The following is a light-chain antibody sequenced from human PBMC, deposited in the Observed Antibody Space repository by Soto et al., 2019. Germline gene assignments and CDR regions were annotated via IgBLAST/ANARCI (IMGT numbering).Light chain of an antibody. J-gene: IGKJ4*01. CDR2: WAS. CDR1: QSILYSSNNQNY. V-gene: IGKV4-1*01. CDR3: QQYYSIPLT. Sequence: DIVMTQSPDSLAVSLGERATINCKSSQSILYSSNNQNYLAWYQQKPAQPPKLLISWASTRESGVPDRFSGSGSGADFTLTISSLQAEDVAVYYCQQYYSIPLTFAGGTKVDIK.